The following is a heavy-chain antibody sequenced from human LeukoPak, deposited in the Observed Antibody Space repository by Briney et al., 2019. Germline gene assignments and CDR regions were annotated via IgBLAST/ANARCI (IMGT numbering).Heavy chain of an antibody. CDR2: ISYDGSNK. V-gene: IGHV3-30-3*01. J-gene: IGHJ5*02. Sequence: GGSLRLSCAASGFTFSSYAMHWVRQAPGKGLEWVAVISYDGSNKYYADSVKGRFTISRDNAKNSLYLQMNSLRAEDTAVYYCARDPGVVVPAAIDWFDPWGQGTLVTVSS. CDR3: ARDPGVVVPAAIDWFDP. CDR1: GFTFSSYA. D-gene: IGHD2-2*02.